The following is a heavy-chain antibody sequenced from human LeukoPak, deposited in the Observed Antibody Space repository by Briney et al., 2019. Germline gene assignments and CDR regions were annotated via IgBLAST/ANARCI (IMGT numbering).Heavy chain of an antibody. Sequence: SETLSLTCAVYGGSFSGYYWSWIRQPPGKGLEWIGEINHSGSINYNPSLKSRVTISVDTSKNQFSLKLSSVTAADTAVYYCARRGYFDWLLYYWGQGTLVAVSS. CDR3: ARRGYFDWLLYY. CDR1: GGSFSGYY. D-gene: IGHD3-9*01. V-gene: IGHV4-34*01. CDR2: INHSGSI. J-gene: IGHJ4*02.